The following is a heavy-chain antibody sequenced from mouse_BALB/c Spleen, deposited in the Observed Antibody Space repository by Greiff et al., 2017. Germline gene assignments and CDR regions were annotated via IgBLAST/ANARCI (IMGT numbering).Heavy chain of an antibody. J-gene: IGHJ4*01. Sequence: VQLQQSGAELVKPGASVKLSCKASGYTFTSYYMYWVKQRPGQGLEWIGEINPSNGGTNFNEKFKSKATLTVDKSSSTAYMQLSSLTSEDSAVYYCTRGEVRRDYAMDYWGQGTSVTVSS. V-gene: IGHV1S81*02. CDR3: TRGEVRRDYAMDY. D-gene: IGHD2-14*01. CDR2: INPSNGGT. CDR1: GYTFTSYY.